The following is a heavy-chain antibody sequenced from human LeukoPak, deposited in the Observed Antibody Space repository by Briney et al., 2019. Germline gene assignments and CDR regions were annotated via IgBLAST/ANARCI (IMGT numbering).Heavy chain of an antibody. V-gene: IGHV3-30*02. CDR1: GFTFSSYG. CDR3: AKRGLASSSSSYYYMDV. J-gene: IGHJ6*03. CDR2: IRYDGSNK. Sequence: GGSLRLSCAASGFTFSSYGMHWVRQAPGKGLEWVAFIRYDGSNKYYADSVKGRFTISRDNSKNTLYLQMNSLRAEDTAVYYCAKRGLASSSSSYYYMDVWGTGTTVTVSS. D-gene: IGHD6-6*01.